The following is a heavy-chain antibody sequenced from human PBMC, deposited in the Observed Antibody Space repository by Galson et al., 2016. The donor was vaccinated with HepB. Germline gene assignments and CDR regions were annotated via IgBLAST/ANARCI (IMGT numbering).Heavy chain of an antibody. Sequence: SLRLSCAGSGLTCTDYAMTLVRQSPGKRLEWVSTITGIGDGTYYAASAKGRFTVSRDNSKNTLFLQMNSLRAEDTALYHCAKDPNDDFLGSFDSGGQGKMVIVSA. CDR1: GLTCTDYA. J-gene: IGHJ3*01. CDR3: AKDPNDDFLGSFDS. D-gene: IGHD4-17*01. V-gene: IGHV3-23*01. CDR2: ITGIGDGT.